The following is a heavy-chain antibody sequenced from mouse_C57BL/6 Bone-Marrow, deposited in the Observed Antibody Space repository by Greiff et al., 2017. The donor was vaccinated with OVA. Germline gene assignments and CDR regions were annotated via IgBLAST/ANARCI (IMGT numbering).Heavy chain of an antibody. CDR1: GYTFTSYW. J-gene: IGHJ4*01. D-gene: IGHD1-2*01. Sequence: VQLQQPGAELVKPGASVKLSCKASGYTFTSYWMHWVKQRPGRGLEWIGRIDPNSGGTKYNEKFKSKATLTVDKPSSTAYMQLSSLTSEDSAVYYWARNFPHYDGPGGVLMDYWGQGTSVTVSS. CDR2: IDPNSGGT. CDR3: ARNFPHYDGPGGVLMDY. V-gene: IGHV1-72*01.